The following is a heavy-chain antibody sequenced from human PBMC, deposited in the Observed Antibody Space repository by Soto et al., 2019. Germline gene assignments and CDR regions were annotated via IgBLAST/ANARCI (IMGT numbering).Heavy chain of an antibody. CDR2: INPSGGST. J-gene: IGHJ5*02. V-gene: IGHV1-46*01. CDR1: GYTFTSYY. CDR3: ARDAVVIGFDP. Sequence: QVQLVQSGAEVKKPGASVKVSCKASGYTFTSYYMHWVRQAPGQGLEWMGIINPSGGSTSYAQKFQGRGTMTRDTSTSTVYMELSSLRSEDTAVYYCARDAVVIGFDPWGQGTLVTVSS. D-gene: IGHD2-21*01.